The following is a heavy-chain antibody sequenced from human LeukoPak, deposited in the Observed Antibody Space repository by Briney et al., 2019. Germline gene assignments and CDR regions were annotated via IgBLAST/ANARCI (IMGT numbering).Heavy chain of an antibody. CDR2: IYTSGST. D-gene: IGHD5-18*01. V-gene: IGHV4-61*02. J-gene: IGHJ3*02. Sequence: SETLSLTCTVSGGSISSGSYYWSWIRQPAGKGLEWIGRIYTSGSTNYNPSLKSRVTISVDTSKNQFSLKLSSVTAADTAVYYCARGKDTAMDPDAFDIWGQGTMVTVSS. CDR3: ARGKDTAMDPDAFDI. CDR1: GGSISSGSYY.